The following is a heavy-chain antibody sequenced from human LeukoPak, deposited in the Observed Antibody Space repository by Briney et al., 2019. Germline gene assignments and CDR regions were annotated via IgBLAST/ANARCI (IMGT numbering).Heavy chain of an antibody. V-gene: IGHV3-30-3*01. CDR2: ISYDGSNK. J-gene: IGHJ3*02. CDR1: GFTFSSYA. D-gene: IGHD6-13*01. CDR3: ESEIAAASEAFDI. Sequence: GRSLRLSCAASGFTFSSYAMHWVRQAPGKGLEWVAVISYDGSNKYYADSVKGRFTISRDNSKNTLYLQMNSLRAEDTAVYYCESEIAAASEAFDIWGQGTMVTVSS.